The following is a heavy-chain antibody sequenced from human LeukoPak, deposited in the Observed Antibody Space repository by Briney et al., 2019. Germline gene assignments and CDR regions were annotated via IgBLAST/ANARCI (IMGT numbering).Heavy chain of an antibody. CDR2: IKYDGSKT. V-gene: IGHV3-30*02. CDR3: ATDGIPSATALAN. Sequence: GGSLRLSCETSGFTFSHYGIHWVRQVPGMGLEWVAFIKYDGSKTYYAESVQGRFTISRDNSKNNLFLQMTRMRPQDTAVYYCATDGIPSATALANWGQGTLVTVSS. J-gene: IGHJ4*02. D-gene: IGHD2/OR15-2a*01. CDR1: GFTFSHYG.